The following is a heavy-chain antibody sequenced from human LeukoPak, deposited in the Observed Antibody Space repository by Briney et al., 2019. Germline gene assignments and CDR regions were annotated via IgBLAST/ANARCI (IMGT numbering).Heavy chain of an antibody. CDR3: ARGGLGMSLDY. Sequence: PSETLSLTCTVSGYSISSGYYWGGSRQPPGKGLEWIGSIYHSGSNYYNPSLKSRVTISVDTSKNQFSLKLSSVTAADTAVYYCARGGLGMSLDYWGQGTLVTVSS. CDR2: IYHSGSN. CDR1: GYSISSGYY. V-gene: IGHV4-38-2*02. D-gene: IGHD6-13*01. J-gene: IGHJ4*02.